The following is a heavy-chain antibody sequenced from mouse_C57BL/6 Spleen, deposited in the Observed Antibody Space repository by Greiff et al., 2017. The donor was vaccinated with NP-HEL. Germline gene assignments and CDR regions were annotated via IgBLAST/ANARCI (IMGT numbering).Heavy chain of an antibody. V-gene: IGHV1-26*01. CDR3: ARHYYSGYYYAMDY. D-gene: IGHD2-4*01. CDR1: GYTFTDYY. Sequence: EVQLQQSGPELVKPGASVKISCKASGYTFTDYYMNWVKQSHGKSLEWIGDINPNNGGTSYNQKFKGKATLTVDKSSSTAYMELRSLTSEDSAVYYCARHYYSGYYYAMDYWGQGTSVTVSS. J-gene: IGHJ4*01. CDR2: INPNNGGT.